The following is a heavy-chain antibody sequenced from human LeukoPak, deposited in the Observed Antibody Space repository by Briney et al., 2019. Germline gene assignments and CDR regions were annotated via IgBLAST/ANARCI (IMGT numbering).Heavy chain of an antibody. CDR2: IDQDGSEE. Sequence: GGSLRLSCAASGFTFSVYSMNWVRQAPGKGLEWVANIDQDGSEEYYLDSVKGRFTISRDNAKNSLYAQMISLRAEDTAVYYCARVVRDSSGYYFAFDYWGQGTLVTVSS. J-gene: IGHJ4*01. D-gene: IGHD3-22*01. CDR1: GFTFSVYS. V-gene: IGHV3-7*01. CDR3: ARVVRDSSGYYFAFDY.